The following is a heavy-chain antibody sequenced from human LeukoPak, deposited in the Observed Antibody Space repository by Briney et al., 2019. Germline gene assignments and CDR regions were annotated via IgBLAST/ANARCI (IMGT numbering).Heavy chain of an antibody. V-gene: IGHV3-23*01. CDR1: GFSFSAYA. CDR3: AKDWPGSGNYFPRE. Sequence: GGSLRLSCAASGFSFSAYAMYWVRQAPGKGLEWVSGMSGFGGGSTYYAASVKGRFTISRDNSRNTLFLHMDALRVEDTAIYYDAKDWPGSGNYFPREWGQGTLVTVSS. D-gene: IGHD3-10*01. CDR2: MSGFGGGST. J-gene: IGHJ1*01.